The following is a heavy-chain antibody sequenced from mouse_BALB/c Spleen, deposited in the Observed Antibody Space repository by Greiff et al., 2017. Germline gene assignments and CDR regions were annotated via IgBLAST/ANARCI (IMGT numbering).Heavy chain of an antibody. D-gene: IGHD1-1*01. CDR1: GFTFSSYG. J-gene: IGHJ1*01. V-gene: IGHV5-6*03. Sequence: EVMLVESGGGLVQPGGSLKLSCAASGFTFSSYGMSWVRQTPDKRLEWVATISSGGSYTYYPDSVKGRFTISRDNAKNTLYLQMSSLKSEDTAMYYCTRYGSSDWYFDVWGAGTTVTVSS. CDR3: TRYGSSDWYFDV. CDR2: ISSGGSYT.